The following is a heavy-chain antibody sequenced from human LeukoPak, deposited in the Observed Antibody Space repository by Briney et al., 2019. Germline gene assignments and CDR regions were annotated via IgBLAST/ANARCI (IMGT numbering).Heavy chain of an antibody. CDR1: GFNFITYS. J-gene: IGHJ3*02. D-gene: IGHD3-10*01. Sequence: GGSLRLSCAASGFNFITYSMGWVRQAPGKGLEWVASISGRRVFISYRDSVKGRFTISRDKAKNTLFLELSSLRPEDTAVYYCTRDQGVRYAFDIWGQGSVVTVSS. CDR2: ISGRRVFI. V-gene: IGHV3-21*01. CDR3: TRDQGVRYAFDI.